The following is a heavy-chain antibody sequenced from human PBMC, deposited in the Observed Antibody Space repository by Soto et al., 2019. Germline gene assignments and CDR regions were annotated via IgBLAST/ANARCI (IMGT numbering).Heavy chain of an antibody. J-gene: IGHJ5*02. CDR3: ARDNFVELRGTCFDP. Sequence: QVHLEQSGTEVKKPGSSMKVSCKASGDTFKSYSINWIRQAPGQGLEWMGGIIPMSGSPDYAQKFQGRVTITADESTSTVYMELSSLRSEDTAIYYCARDNFVELRGTCFDPWGQGTLVIVSS. D-gene: IGHD1-7*01. V-gene: IGHV1-69*01. CDR1: GDTFKSYS. CDR2: IIPMSGSP.